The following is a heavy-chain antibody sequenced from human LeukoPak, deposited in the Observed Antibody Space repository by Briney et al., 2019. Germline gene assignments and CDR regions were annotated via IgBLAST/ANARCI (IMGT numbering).Heavy chain of an antibody. V-gene: IGHV4-39*01. J-gene: IGHJ5*02. CDR3: ARRNMWGWFDP. CDR2: MFYSGHT. D-gene: IGHD1-26*01. CDR1: GGSISSSTHY. Sequence: SETLSLTCTVSGGSISSSTHYWGWIRQPPGRGLEWIGSMFYSGHTYYNPSLKSRVTMSIDTSKNQLSLNLSSVTAADTAVYYCARRNMWGWFDPWGQGTLGIVSS.